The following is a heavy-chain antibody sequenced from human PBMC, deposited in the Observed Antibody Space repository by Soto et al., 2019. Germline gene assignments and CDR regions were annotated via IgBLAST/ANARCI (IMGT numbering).Heavy chain of an antibody. CDR3: ARDAGPNYDYVWGSYRPFDY. Sequence: GGSLRLSCAASGFTFSSYLMSWVRQSPGKGLEWVANIKQDGSEKYYVDSVKGRFTISRDNAKNSLYLQMNSLRAEDTAVYYCARDAGPNYDYVWGSYRPFDYWGQGTLVTVSS. CDR2: IKQDGSEK. J-gene: IGHJ4*02. D-gene: IGHD3-16*02. CDR1: GFTFSSYL. V-gene: IGHV3-7*03.